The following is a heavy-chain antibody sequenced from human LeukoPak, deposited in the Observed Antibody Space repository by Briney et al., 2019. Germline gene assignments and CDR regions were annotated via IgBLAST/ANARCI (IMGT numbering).Heavy chain of an antibody. CDR2: IIPIFGTA. Sequence: SVKVSCKASGGTFSSYAISWVRQAPGQGLEWMGGIIPIFGTANYAQKFQGRVTITTDESTSTAYMELSSLRSEDTAVYYCARSIVVVPAAIGWFDPWGQGTLVTVSS. CDR1: GGTFSSYA. D-gene: IGHD2-2*02. J-gene: IGHJ5*02. CDR3: ARSIVVVPAAIGWFDP. V-gene: IGHV1-69*05.